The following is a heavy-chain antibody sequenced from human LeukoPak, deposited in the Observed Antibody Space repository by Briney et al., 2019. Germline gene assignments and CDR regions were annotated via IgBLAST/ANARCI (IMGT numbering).Heavy chain of an antibody. CDR2: INPDSGAA. V-gene: IGHV1-2*02. J-gene: IGHJ4*02. CDR3: TREDF. Sequence: GASVKVSCKASGYTFTGHYIFWVRQAPGQGLEWMGWINPDSGAATYAQSFQGRVTLTRDTSINTAYMEVSRLTSDDTALYYCTREDFWGQGTLVTVSS. CDR1: GYTFTGHY.